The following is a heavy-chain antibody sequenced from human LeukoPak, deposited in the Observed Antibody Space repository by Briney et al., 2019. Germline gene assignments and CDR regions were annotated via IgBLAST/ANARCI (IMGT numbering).Heavy chain of an antibody. Sequence: PGGSLRLSCAASGFTFSSNYMSWVRQAPGKGLEWVSVIYSGGSTYYADSVKGRFTISRDNSKNTLYLQMNSLRAEDTAVYYCARGYYDFWSGYYKTSDYWGQGTLVTVSS. CDR1: GFTFSSNY. J-gene: IGHJ4*02. D-gene: IGHD3-3*01. CDR3: ARGYYDFWSGYYKTSDY. CDR2: IYSGGST. V-gene: IGHV3-66*02.